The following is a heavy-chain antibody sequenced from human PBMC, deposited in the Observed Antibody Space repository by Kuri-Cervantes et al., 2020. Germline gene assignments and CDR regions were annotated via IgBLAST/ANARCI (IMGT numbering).Heavy chain of an antibody. V-gene: IGHV4-34*01. J-gene: IGHJ5*02. Sequence: ESLKISCAVYGGSFSGYYWSWIRQPPGKGLEWIGEINHSGSTNYNPSLKSRVTISVDTSKNQFSLKLSSVTAADTAVYYCARQRTYYYGSGSYFNWFDPWGQGTLVTVSS. CDR3: ARQRTYYYGSGSYFNWFDP. CDR2: INHSGST. CDR1: GGSFSGYY. D-gene: IGHD3-10*01.